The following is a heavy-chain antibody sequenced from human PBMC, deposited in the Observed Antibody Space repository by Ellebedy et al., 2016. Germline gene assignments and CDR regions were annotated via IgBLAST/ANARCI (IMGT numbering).Heavy chain of an antibody. CDR3: ARDRGYGDYEFDY. D-gene: IGHD4-17*01. CDR1: GGSISSYY. CDR2: IYYSGST. Sequence: SETLSLTXTVSGGSISSYYWSWTRQPPGKGLEWIGSIYYSGSTYYNPSLKSRVTISVDTSKNQFSLKLSSVTAADTAVYYCARDRGYGDYEFDYWGQGTLVTVSS. J-gene: IGHJ4*02. V-gene: IGHV4-59*01.